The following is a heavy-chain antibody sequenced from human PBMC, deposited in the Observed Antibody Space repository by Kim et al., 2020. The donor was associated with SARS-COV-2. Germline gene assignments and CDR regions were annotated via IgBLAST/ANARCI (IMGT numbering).Heavy chain of an antibody. V-gene: IGHV4-39*01. J-gene: IGHJ5*02. CDR3: AIVVVPAALYNWFDP. Sequence: SETLSLTCTVSGGSISSSSYYWGWIRQPPGKGLEWIGSIYYSGSTYYNPSLKSRVTISVDTSKNQFSLKLSSVTATDTAVYYCAIVVVPAALYNWFDPWGQGTLVTVSS. CDR1: GGSISSSSYY. D-gene: IGHD2-2*01. CDR2: IYYSGST.